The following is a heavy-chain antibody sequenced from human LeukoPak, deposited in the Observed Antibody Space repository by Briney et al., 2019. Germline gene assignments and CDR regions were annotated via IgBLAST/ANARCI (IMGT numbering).Heavy chain of an antibody. CDR2: ISYDGSNK. Sequence: PGRSLRLSCAASGFTFSSYAMHWVRQAPGKGLEWVAVISYDGSNKYYADSVKGRFTISRDNSKNTLYLQMNSLRAEDTAVYYCASFLSDWYDYWGQGTLVTVSS. CDR1: GFTFSSYA. CDR3: ASFLSDWYDY. V-gene: IGHV3-30*14. J-gene: IGHJ4*02. D-gene: IGHD6-19*01.